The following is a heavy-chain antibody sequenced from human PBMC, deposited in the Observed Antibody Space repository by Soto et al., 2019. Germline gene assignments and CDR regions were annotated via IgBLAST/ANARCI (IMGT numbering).Heavy chain of an antibody. Sequence: ASVKVSSKVSGYTLTELSMHWVRQAPGKGQEWKGGFDPEDGETINAQKIQGSDTMTADTSTDTAYIELSSLISEHTAVHYCATSLPLKNRGGSLSVWGQGTLVTV. J-gene: IGHJ4*02. V-gene: IGHV1-24*01. CDR3: ATSLPLKNRGGSLSV. D-gene: IGHD3-16*01. CDR2: FDPEDGET. CDR1: GYTLTELS.